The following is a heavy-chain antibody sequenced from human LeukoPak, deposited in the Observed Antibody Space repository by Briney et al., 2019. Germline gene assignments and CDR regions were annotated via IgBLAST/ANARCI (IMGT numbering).Heavy chain of an antibody. CDR3: ARGEGYCSSTSCYESY. D-gene: IGHD2-2*01. Sequence: GASVKVSCKASGYTFTSYGISWVRQAPGQGLEWMGWISPYNGNTNYAQKLQGRVTMTTDTSTSTAYMELRSLRSDDTAVYYCARGEGYCSSTSCYESYWGQGTLVTVSS. J-gene: IGHJ4*02. V-gene: IGHV1-18*01. CDR2: ISPYNGNT. CDR1: GYTFTSYG.